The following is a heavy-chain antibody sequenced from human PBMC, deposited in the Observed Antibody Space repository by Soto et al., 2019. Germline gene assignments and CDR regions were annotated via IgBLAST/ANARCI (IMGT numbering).Heavy chain of an antibody. J-gene: IGHJ6*03. Sequence: SETLSLTCTVSGGSISSYYWSWIRQPPGKGLEWIGYIYYSGSTNYNPSLKSRVTISVDTSKNQFSLKLSSVTAADTAVYYCARGLGIAAPASGYYYYYMDVWGKGTTVTVSS. CDR3: ARGLGIAAPASGYYYYYMDV. D-gene: IGHD6-13*01. CDR2: IYYSGST. CDR1: GGSISSYY. V-gene: IGHV4-59*01.